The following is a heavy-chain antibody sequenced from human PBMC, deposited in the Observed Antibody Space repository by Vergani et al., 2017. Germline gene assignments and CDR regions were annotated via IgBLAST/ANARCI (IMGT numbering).Heavy chain of an antibody. CDR3: ARSPTDSSSWLGGWFDP. CDR2: IYYSGST. Sequence: QVQLQESGPGLVKPSETLSLTCTVSGCSISGYYWSWIRQPPGKGLEWIGYIYYSGSTNYNPSLKSRVIISVDTSKNQFSLKLSSVTAADTAVYYCARSPTDSSSWLGGWFDPWGQGTLVTVSS. CDR1: GCSISGYY. J-gene: IGHJ5*02. D-gene: IGHD6-13*01. V-gene: IGHV4-59*01.